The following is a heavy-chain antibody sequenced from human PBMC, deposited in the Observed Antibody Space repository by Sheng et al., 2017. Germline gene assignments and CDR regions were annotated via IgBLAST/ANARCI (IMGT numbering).Heavy chain of an antibody. J-gene: IGHJ4*02. CDR1: GFTFSSYS. V-gene: IGHV3-7*01. CDR2: IKQDGREK. Sequence: EVQLVESGGGLVQPGGSLRLSCAASGFTFSSYSMGWVRQAPGRGLEWVANIKQDGREKYYLDSVRGRFTISRDTAKNSVYLQMNSLRAEDTAVYYCRQLGGFDHWGQGTLVTVSS. D-gene: IGHD6-6*01. CDR3: RQLGGFDH.